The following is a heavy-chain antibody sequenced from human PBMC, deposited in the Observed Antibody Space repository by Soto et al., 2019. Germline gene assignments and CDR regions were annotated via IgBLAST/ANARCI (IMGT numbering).Heavy chain of an antibody. D-gene: IGHD1-7*01. CDR2: MSGSSSTT. CDR3: AKNQERELPRVIDF. Sequence: WGSLRLSCATSGLTFSNYAMSWFRQAPGGGLEWVSSMSGSSSTTYYADSVRGRSTISRDRSKNTLYLQMSSLRAEDTALYYCAKNQERELPRVIDFWGQGTLVTVSS. J-gene: IGHJ4*02. CDR1: GLTFSNYA. V-gene: IGHV3-23*01.